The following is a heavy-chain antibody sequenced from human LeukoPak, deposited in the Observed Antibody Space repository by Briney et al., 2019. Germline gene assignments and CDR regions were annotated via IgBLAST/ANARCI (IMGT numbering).Heavy chain of an antibody. CDR1: GGSISSSSYY. CDR2: IYYSGST. Sequence: SETLSLTCTVSGGSISSSSYYWSWIRQPPGKGLEWIGYIYYSGSTNYNPSLKSRVTISVDTSKNQFSLKLSSVTAADTAVYYCARGSGDYSIDYWGQGTLVTVSS. D-gene: IGHD4-11*01. CDR3: ARGSGDYSIDY. V-gene: IGHV4-61*01. J-gene: IGHJ4*02.